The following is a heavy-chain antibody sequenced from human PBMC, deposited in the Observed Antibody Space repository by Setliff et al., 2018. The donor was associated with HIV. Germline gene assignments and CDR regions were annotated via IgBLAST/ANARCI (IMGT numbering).Heavy chain of an antibody. J-gene: IGHJ6*02. V-gene: IGHV1-46*01. CDR3: AGASVGGPDRYYYEYGMDV. CDR2: INPSGGST. CDR1: GYTFTSYY. Sequence: ASVKVSCKASGYTFTSYYMHWVRQAPGQGLEWMGIINPSGGSTSYAQKFQGRVTMTRDTSTSTAYMELSSLRSEDTAVYYCAGASVGGPDRYYYEYGMDVWGQGTTVTVSS. D-gene: IGHD6-19*01.